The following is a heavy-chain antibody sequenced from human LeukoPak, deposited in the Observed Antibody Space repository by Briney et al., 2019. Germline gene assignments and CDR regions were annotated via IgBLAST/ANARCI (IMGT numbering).Heavy chain of an antibody. CDR2: ISYDGSNK. CDR3: ARDPQGVLWFGESGMDV. CDR1: GFTFSSYA. D-gene: IGHD3-10*01. J-gene: IGHJ6*02. V-gene: IGHV3-30*04. Sequence: PGGSLRLSCAASGFTFSSYAMHWVRQAPGKGLEWVAVISYDGSNKYYADSVKGRFTISRDNSKNTLYLQMNSLRAEDTAVYYCARDPQGVLWFGESGMDVWGQGTTVTVSS.